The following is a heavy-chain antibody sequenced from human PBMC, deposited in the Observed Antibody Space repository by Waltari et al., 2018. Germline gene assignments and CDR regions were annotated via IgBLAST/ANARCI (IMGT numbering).Heavy chain of an antibody. D-gene: IGHD6-6*01. V-gene: IGHV1-69-2*01. CDR3: ATVYSSSLGDY. CDR1: GYTFTDYY. Sequence: EVQLVQSGAEVKKPGATVKISCKASGYTFTDYYMHWVQQAPGKGLEWMGRVDPEGGETIYAEKFQGRVPITADTSTDTAYMELSSLGSEDTAVYYCATVYSSSLGDYWGQGTLVTVSS. J-gene: IGHJ4*02. CDR2: VDPEGGET.